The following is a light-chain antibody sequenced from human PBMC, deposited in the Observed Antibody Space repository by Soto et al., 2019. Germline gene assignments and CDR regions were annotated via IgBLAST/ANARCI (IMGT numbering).Light chain of an antibody. J-gene: IGKJ1*01. CDR2: GAS. CDR3: QQYDQWWT. Sequence: EIVMTQSPATLSVSPGERAAFSCRASQSVNSNLAWYHLKPGQAPRLLLYGASIRATDVPARFSGGGSGTEYTLTISSLQSEDFGVYFCQQYDQWWTFGQGTKVDI. CDR1: QSVNSN. V-gene: IGKV3-15*01.